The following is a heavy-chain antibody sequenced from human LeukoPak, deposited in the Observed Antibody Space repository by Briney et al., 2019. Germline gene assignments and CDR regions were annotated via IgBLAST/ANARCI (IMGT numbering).Heavy chain of an antibody. CDR2: IYSGGST. D-gene: IGHD3-22*01. V-gene: IGHV3-53*01. Sequence: GGSLRLSCAASGFTVSSNYMSWVRQAPGKGLEWVSVIYSGGSTYYADSVKGRFTISRDNSKNTLYLQMNSLRAEDTAVYYCAKDSLITMIVVVEGYFDYWGQGTLVTVSS. CDR3: AKDSLITMIVVVEGYFDY. CDR1: GFTVSSNY. J-gene: IGHJ4*02.